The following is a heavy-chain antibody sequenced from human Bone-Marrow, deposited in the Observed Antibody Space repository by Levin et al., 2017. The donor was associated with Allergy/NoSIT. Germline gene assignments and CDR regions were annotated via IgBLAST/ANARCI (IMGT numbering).Heavy chain of an antibody. Sequence: PGGSLRLSCAASGFTFSSYWMSWVRQAPGKGLEWVANIKQDGSEKYYVDSVKGRFTISRDNAKNSLYLQMNSLRAEDTAVYYCARTLAGYCSSTSCYYYYYMDVWGKGTTVTVSS. CDR1: GFTFSSYW. CDR3: ARTLAGYCSSTSCYYYYYMDV. D-gene: IGHD2-2*01. V-gene: IGHV3-7*01. J-gene: IGHJ6*03. CDR2: IKQDGSEK.